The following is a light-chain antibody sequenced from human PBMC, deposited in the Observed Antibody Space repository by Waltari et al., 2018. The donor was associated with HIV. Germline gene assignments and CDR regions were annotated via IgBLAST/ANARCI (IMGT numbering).Light chain of an antibody. CDR2: PDN. CDR3: QSYDTSLTGWI. J-gene: IGLJ2*01. V-gene: IGLV1-40*01. Sequence: QSVLTQPPSVSGVPGQTVTISCTGSGSNIGAGYDVHWYQQFPGTAPRLLIYPDNNRPAGVPYRFSGSKSGTSASLAISGLRAEDEADYYCQSYDTSLTGWIFGGGTKLTV. CDR1: GSNIGAGYD.